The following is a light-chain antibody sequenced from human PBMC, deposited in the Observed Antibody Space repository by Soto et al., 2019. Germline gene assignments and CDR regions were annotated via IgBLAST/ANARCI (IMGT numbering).Light chain of an antibody. J-gene: IGLJ1*01. V-gene: IGLV1-40*01. CDR1: SSNIGAGYD. CDR2: GNI. CDR3: QSYSSSISADYV. Sequence: QSVLTQPPSVSGAPGQRVTISCTGSSSNIGAGYDVHWYQQLPGTAPKLLIYGNINRPSGVPDRFSGSKSGTSASPAITGLQAEDEADYYCQSYSSSISADYVFGTGTKVTVL.